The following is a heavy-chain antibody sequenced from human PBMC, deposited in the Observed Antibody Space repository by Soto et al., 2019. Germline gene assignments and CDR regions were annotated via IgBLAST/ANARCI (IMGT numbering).Heavy chain of an antibody. CDR3: AATRGLWFGESHNWFDP. CDR1: GFTFTSSA. J-gene: IGHJ5*02. D-gene: IGHD3-10*01. CDR2: FVVGSGNT. V-gene: IGHV1-58*01. Sequence: ASVKVSCKASGFTFTSSAVQWVRQARGQRLEWIGWFVVGSGNTNYAQKFQERVTITRDMSTSTAYMELSSLRSEDTAVYYCAATRGLWFGESHNWFDPWGQGTLVTVSS.